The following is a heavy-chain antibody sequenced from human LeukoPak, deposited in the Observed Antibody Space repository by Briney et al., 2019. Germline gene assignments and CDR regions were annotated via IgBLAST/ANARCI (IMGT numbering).Heavy chain of an antibody. CDR3: ARLYGNYQNYFDY. V-gene: IGHV4-39*07. J-gene: IGHJ4*02. CDR1: GGSISTITYY. Sequence: LETLSLTCTVSGGSISTITYYWGWIRQPPGKGLEWVGHMYYRGNTFYNPSLKSRVTISVDTSKNQFSLKLRSVTAADTAVYYCARLYGNYQNYFDYWGQGTLVTVSS. CDR2: MYYRGNT. D-gene: IGHD1-7*01.